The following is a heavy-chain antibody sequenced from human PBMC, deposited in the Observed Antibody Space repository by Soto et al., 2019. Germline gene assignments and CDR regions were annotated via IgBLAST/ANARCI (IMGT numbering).Heavy chain of an antibody. CDR1: GYSVSSGYY. CDR3: ARVGGYGMDV. CDR2: IYHSGST. V-gene: IGHV4-38-2*01. J-gene: IGHJ6*02. D-gene: IGHD3-10*01. Sequence: SLTCAVSGYSVSSGYYWGWIRQPPGKGLEWIGSIYHSGSTYYNPSLKSRVTISLDTSKNQFSLKLSSVTAADTAVYYCARVGGYGMDVWGQGTTVTVSS.